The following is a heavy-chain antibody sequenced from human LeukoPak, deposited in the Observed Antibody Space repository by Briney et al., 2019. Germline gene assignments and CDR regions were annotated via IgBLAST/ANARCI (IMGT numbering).Heavy chain of an antibody. J-gene: IGHJ4*02. CDR1: GFTFSSYN. Sequence: PGGSLRLSCAASGFTFSSYNMNWVRQAPGKGLEWVSYISDSSTTIYYADSVKGRFTISRDNAKNSLYLQMNSLRAEDTAVYYCARSPSSSLDYWGQGTLVTVSS. V-gene: IGHV3-48*01. D-gene: IGHD6-13*01. CDR2: ISDSSTTI. CDR3: ARSPSSSLDY.